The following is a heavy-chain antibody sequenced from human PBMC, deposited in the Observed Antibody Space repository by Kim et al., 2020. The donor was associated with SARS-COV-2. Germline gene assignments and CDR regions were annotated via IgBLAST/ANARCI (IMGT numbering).Heavy chain of an antibody. J-gene: IGHJ4*02. V-gene: IGHV3-53*04. CDR2: IFRDGST. CDR3: ARGGAAATGYFDY. D-gene: IGHD6-13*01. CDR1: GFSVSSND. Sequence: GGSLRLSCAASGFSVSSNDMTWVRQTPGKGLEWVSVIFRDGSTYDIDSVKGRFTISRHTSENTLYLQMNSLSVEDTAVYFWARGGAAATGYFDYWGQGAL.